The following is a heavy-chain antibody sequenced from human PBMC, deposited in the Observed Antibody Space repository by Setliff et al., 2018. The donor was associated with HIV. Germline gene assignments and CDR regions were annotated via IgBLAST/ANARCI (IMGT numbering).Heavy chain of an antibody. CDR2: ISAYNGNT. D-gene: IGHD3-10*01. CDR3: ARARITMVRGVHRRGDYYYYMDV. Sequence: ASVKVSCKASGCTFTRNGISWVRHAPGQGLEWMGWISAYNGNTNYAQKLQGRVTMTTYTSTSTAYMELRSLRCDDTAVYYCARARITMVRGVHRRGDYYYYMDVWGKGTTVTVSS. J-gene: IGHJ6*03. CDR1: GCTFTRNG. V-gene: IGHV1-18*01.